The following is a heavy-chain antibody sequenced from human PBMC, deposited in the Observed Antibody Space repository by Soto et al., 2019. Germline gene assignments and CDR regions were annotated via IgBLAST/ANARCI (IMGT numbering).Heavy chain of an antibody. CDR3: AKEAPYYGMDV. J-gene: IGHJ6*02. CDR1: GFTFSSYG. CDR2: ISYDGSNK. Sequence: GSLRLSCAASGFTFSSYGMHWVRQAPGKGLEWVAVISYDGSNKYYADSVKGRFTISRDNSKNTLYLQMNSLRAEDTAVYYCAKEAPYYGMDVWGQGTTVTVSS. V-gene: IGHV3-30*18.